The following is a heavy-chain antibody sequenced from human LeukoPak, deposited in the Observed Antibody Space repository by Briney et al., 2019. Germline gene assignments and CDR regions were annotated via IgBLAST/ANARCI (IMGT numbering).Heavy chain of an antibody. CDR2: INHSGST. CDR3: ARGRQDYDFWSGYYTAEPYYFDY. CDR1: GGSFSGYY. V-gene: IGHV4-34*01. D-gene: IGHD3-3*01. Sequence: SETLSLTCAVYGGSFSGYYWSWIRQPPGKGLEWIGDINHSGSTNYNPSLTSRVTISVDTSKNQFSLKLSSVTAADTAVYYCARGRQDYDFWSGYYTAEPYYFDYWGQGTLVTVSS. J-gene: IGHJ4*02.